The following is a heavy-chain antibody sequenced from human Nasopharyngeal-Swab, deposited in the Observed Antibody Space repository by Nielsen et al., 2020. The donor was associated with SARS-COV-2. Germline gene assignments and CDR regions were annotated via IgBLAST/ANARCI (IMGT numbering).Heavy chain of an antibody. J-gene: IGHJ6*02. CDR2: IYYSGST. D-gene: IGHD3-10*01. CDR3: ASLAGTMVRGVIPHRYYYYGMDV. V-gene: IGHV4-59*01. CDR1: GGSISSYY. Sequence: SETLSLTCTAPGGSISSYYWSWIRQLPGKGLEWIGYIYYSGSTNYNPSLKSRVTISVDTSKNQFSLKLSSVTAADTAVYYCASLAGTMVRGVIPHRYYYYGMDVWGQGTTVTVSS.